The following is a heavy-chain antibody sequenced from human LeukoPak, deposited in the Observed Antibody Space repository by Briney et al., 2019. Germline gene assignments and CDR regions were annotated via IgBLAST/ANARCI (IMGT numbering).Heavy chain of an antibody. CDR1: GFPFSSFS. J-gene: IGHJ4*02. D-gene: IGHD4-11*01. CDR2: ISSSSSYI. V-gene: IGHV3-21*01. CDR3: ARGDDYSRYYFDY. Sequence: GGSLRLSCAASGFPFSSFSMNWVRQAPGKGLEWVSSISSSSSYIYYAESLKGRFTISRDNAKNSLYLQMNSLRAEDTAVYYCARGDDYSRYYFDYWGQGTLVTVSS.